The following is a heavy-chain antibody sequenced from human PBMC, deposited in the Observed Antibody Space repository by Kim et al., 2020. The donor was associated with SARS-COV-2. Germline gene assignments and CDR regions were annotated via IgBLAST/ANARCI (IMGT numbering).Heavy chain of an antibody. J-gene: IGHJ5*02. V-gene: IGHV1-2*02. CDR2: INPYSGDT. Sequence: ASVKVSCKASGYTFTDYYIHWVRQAPGQGLEWMGWINPYSGDTNYAQKFQGRVTMTRDTFISPPYVELSSLRSDDTAVYFCARSAHFWSGHYLDLWGQGTLNTVSP. CDR1: GYTFTDYY. CDR3: ARSAHFWSGHYLDL. D-gene: IGHD3-3*01.